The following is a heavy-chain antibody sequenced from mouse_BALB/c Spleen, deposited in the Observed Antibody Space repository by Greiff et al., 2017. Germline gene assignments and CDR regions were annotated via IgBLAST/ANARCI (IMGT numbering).Heavy chain of an antibody. J-gene: IGHJ3*01. CDR3: TRDIAY. CDR1: GFTFSSYT. CDR2: ISSGGSYT. V-gene: IGHV5-6-4*01. Sequence: EVKVEESGGGLVKPGGSLKLSCAASGFTFSSYTMSWVRQTPEKRLEWVATISSGGSYTYYPDSVKGRFTISRDNAKNTLYLQMSSLKSEDTAMYYCTRDIAYWGQGTLVTVSA.